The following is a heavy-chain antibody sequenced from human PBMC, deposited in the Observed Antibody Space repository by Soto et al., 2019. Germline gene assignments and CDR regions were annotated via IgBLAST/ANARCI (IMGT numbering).Heavy chain of an antibody. D-gene: IGHD2-15*01. J-gene: IGHJ3*02. CDR1: GYTFTSYY. V-gene: IGHV1-46*01. CDR3: AREPSTIVVMVAATHDAFDI. Sequence: ASVKVSCKASGYTFTSYYMHWVRQAPGQGLEWMGIINPSGGSTSYAQKFQGRVTMTRDTSTSTVYMELSSLRSEDTAVYYCAREPSTIVVMVAATHDAFDIWGQGTMVTVSS. CDR2: INPSGGST.